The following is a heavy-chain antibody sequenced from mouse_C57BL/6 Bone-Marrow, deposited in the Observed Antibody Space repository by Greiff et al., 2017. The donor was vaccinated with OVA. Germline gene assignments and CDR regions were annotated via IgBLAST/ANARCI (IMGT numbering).Heavy chain of an antibody. CDR3: ATRTGTGPAYFGY. CDR2: IYPGDGDT. Sequence: VQLQQSGPELVKPGASVKISCKASGYAFSSSWMNWVKQRPGKGLEWIGQIYPGDGDTNYNGKFKGKATLTADKSSSTAYMQLSSLTSEDSAVYFCATRTGTGPAYFGYWGQGTTLTVSS. J-gene: IGHJ2*01. V-gene: IGHV1-80*01. D-gene: IGHD4-1*01. CDR1: GYAFSSSW.